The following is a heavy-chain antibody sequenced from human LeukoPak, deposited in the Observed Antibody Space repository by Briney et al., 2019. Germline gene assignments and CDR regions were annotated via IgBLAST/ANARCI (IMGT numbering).Heavy chain of an antibody. J-gene: IGHJ3*02. Sequence: QPGGSLGLSCAAPGFMFHDYAIHWVRQAPGKGLEWVSLISGDGGSTFYGDSVKGRFTISRDNSKNTLYLQMNSLRAEDTAVYYCAKSSLLLVPAVRPDALDIWGQGTMVSVSS. V-gene: IGHV3-43*02. CDR2: ISGDGGST. CDR3: AKSSLLLVPAVRPDALDI. CDR1: GFMFHDYA. D-gene: IGHD2-2*01.